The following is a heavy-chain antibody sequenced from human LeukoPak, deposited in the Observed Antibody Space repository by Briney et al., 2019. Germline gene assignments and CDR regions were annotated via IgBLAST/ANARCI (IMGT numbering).Heavy chain of an antibody. Sequence: GSSVKVSCKASGGTFSSYAISWVRQAPGQGLEWMGRIIPILGIANYAQKFQGRVTITADKSTSTAYMELSSLRSEDAAVYYCATGPDFWSGYYRNWGQGTLVTVSS. D-gene: IGHD3-3*01. CDR2: IIPILGIA. V-gene: IGHV1-69*04. CDR3: ATGPDFWSGYYRN. J-gene: IGHJ4*02. CDR1: GGTFSSYA.